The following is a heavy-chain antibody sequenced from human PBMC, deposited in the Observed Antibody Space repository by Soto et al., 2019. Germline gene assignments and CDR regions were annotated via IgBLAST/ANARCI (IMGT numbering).Heavy chain of an antibody. CDR2: IYYSGST. D-gene: IGHD3-16*01. CDR1: GGSISSGGYY. J-gene: IGHJ5*02. Sequence: QVQLQESGPGLVKPSQTLSLTCTVSGGSISSGGYYWSWIRQHPGKGLEWIGYIYYSGSTYYNPSRMSRVTISVDTAKNQFSLKLSSVTAADTAVYYCARVGGINWFDPWGQGTLVTVSS. CDR3: ARVGGINWFDP. V-gene: IGHV4-31*03.